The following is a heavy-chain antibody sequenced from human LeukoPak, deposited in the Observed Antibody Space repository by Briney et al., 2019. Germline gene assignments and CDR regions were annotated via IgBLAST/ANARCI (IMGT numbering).Heavy chain of an antibody. CDR3: ARQGDYEPAGFDY. CDR1: GYTLTELS. Sequence: ASVKVSCKVSGYTLTELSMHWVRQAPGQGLEWMGWISAYNGNTNYAQKLQGRVTMTTDTSTSTAYMELRSLRSDDAAVYYCARQGDYEPAGFDYWGQGTLVTVSS. D-gene: IGHD4-17*01. V-gene: IGHV1-18*01. CDR2: ISAYNGNT. J-gene: IGHJ4*02.